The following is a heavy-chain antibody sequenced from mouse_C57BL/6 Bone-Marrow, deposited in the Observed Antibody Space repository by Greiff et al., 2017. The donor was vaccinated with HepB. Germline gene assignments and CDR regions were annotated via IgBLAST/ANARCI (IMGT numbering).Heavy chain of an antibody. CDR1: GFTFSSYA. D-gene: IGHD1-1*01. Sequence: EVMLVESGEGLVKPGGSLKPSCAASGFTFSSYAMSWVRQTPEKRLEWVAYISSGGDYIYYADTVKGRFTISRDNARNTLYLQMSSLKSEDTAMYYCTRDRLRWPYYAMDYWGQGTSVTVSS. CDR2: ISSGGDYI. CDR3: TRDRLRWPYYAMDY. V-gene: IGHV5-9-1*02. J-gene: IGHJ4*01.